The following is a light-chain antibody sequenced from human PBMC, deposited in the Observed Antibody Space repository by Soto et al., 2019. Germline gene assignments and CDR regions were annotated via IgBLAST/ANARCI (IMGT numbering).Light chain of an antibody. CDR1: QSLGYSDGNTY. CDR2: KVS. V-gene: IGKV2-30*01. J-gene: IGKJ1*01. CDR3: MQGAHWPWT. Sequence: DVVMTQSPLSLPVTLGQPASISCRSSQSLGYSDGNTYLNWFQQRPGQSPRRLIYKVSNRDSGVPDRFSGSWSSTNFTLKISRVEAEDVGVYYCMQGAHWPWTFGQGTKVEIK.